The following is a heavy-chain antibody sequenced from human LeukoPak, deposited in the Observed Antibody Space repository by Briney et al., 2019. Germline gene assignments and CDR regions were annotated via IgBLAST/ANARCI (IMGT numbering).Heavy chain of an antibody. CDR3: ATAGSSELLWDYAMDV. D-gene: IGHD3-10*01. J-gene: IGHJ6*02. CDR1: GFTVSSNY. V-gene: IGHV3-53*04. Sequence: GRSLRLSCAASGFTVSSNYMSWVRQAPGKGLEWVSLIYAGGSTYYADAVKGRFTISRHNSKNTLHLQMNSLRVEDTAAYYCATAGSSELLWDYAMDVWGQGTTVTVSS. CDR2: IYAGGST.